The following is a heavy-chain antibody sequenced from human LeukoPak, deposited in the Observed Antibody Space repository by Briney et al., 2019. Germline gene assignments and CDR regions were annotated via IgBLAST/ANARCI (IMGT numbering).Heavy chain of an antibody. Sequence: GGSLRLSCAASGFTVNRSYMIWVRQAPGKGLECVSVIYSGGTTWYADSVKGRFTISRDTNTLYLQMNSLRAEDTAVYYCARKSDSLLVREGDCWGQGTLVTVSS. CDR2: IYSGGTT. CDR3: ARKSDSLLVREGDC. J-gene: IGHJ4*02. CDR1: GFTVNRSY. V-gene: IGHV3-66*01. D-gene: IGHD3-10*01.